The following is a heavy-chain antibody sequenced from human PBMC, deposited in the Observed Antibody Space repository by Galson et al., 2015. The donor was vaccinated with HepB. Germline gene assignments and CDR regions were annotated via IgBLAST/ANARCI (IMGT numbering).Heavy chain of an antibody. CDR3: ARDKSGSIDY. Sequence: SLRLSCAASGFTFSDYYMSWVRQAPGKGLEWISIITWSGDTTYHTDSVKGRFTISRDNAKNSLSLQMNGLRVEDTAVYYCARDKSGSIDYWGQGSLVTVSS. J-gene: IGHJ4*02. CDR2: ITWSGDTT. CDR1: GFTFSDYY. V-gene: IGHV3-11*01. D-gene: IGHD3-10*01.